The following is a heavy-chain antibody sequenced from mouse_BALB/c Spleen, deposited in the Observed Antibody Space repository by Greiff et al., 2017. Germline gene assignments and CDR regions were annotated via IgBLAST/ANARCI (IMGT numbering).Heavy chain of an antibody. CDR1: GYTFTSYD. CDR2: IFPGDGST. D-gene: IGHD2-1*01. J-gene: IGHJ2*01. CDR3: ARTYGKGENFDY. V-gene: IGHV1-85*01. Sequence: QVQLQQSGAELVKPGASVKLSCKASGYTFTSYDINWVRQRPEQGLEWIGWIFPGDGSTKYNEKFKGKATLTVDKSSSTAYMQLKSLTSEDSAVYYCARTYGKGENFDYWGQGTTLTVSS.